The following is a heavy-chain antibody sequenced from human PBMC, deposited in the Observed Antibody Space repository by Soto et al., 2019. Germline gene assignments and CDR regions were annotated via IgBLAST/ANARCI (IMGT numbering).Heavy chain of an antibody. CDR3: ARPSVAGTWGPFDF. Sequence: SETLSLTCTVSGGSISAYYWNWVRQPPGKGLEWIGNIYYTGSTNHSPSLKSRVTISVDTSKNQFSLKLSSVTAADTAVYFCARPSVAGTWGPFDFWGQGTLVTVSS. CDR2: IYYTGST. CDR1: GGSISAYY. D-gene: IGHD6-19*01. J-gene: IGHJ4*02. V-gene: IGHV4-59*01.